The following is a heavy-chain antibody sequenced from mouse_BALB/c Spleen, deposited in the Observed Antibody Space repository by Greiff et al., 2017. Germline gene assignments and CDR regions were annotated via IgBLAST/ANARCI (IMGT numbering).Heavy chain of an antibody. CDR1: GYAFSSYW. V-gene: IGHV1-80*01. D-gene: IGHD1-1*01. CDR2: IYPGDGDT. CDR3: ARSNYGNYYAMDY. J-gene: IGHJ4*01. Sequence: QVQLQQSGAELVRPGSSVKISCKASGYAFSSYWMNWVKQRPGQGLEWIGQIYPGDGDTNYNGKFKGKATLTADKSSSTAYMQLSSLTSEDSAVYYCARSNYGNYYAMDYWGQGTSVTVSS.